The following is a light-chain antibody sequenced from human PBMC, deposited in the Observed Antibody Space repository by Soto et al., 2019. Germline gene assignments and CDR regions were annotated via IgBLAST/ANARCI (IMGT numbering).Light chain of an antibody. Sequence: DIPLTQSPSFLAASVGDTIPITCRASQGISSYLAWYQQKPGKAPKLLISAASTLQSGVPSRFSGSGSGTDFTLTISSLQPEDFATYYCQQLNDYPRTFGPGTKVDI. CDR2: AAS. J-gene: IGKJ3*01. CDR1: QGISSY. CDR3: QQLNDYPRT. V-gene: IGKV1-9*01.